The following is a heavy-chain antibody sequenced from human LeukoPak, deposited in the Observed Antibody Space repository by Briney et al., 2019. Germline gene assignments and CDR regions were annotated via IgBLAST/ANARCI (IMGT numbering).Heavy chain of an antibody. CDR1: GLTVSSNY. CDR2: IYSGGST. Sequence: SGGSLRLSCAASGLTVSSNYMSWVRQAPGKGQEWVSVIYSGGSTYYADSVKGRFTISRDNSKNTLYLQMNSLRAEDTAVYYCARGPPGRFLEWLWTYYMDVWGKGTTVTVSS. V-gene: IGHV3-53*01. D-gene: IGHD3-3*01. CDR3: ARGPPGRFLEWLWTYYMDV. J-gene: IGHJ6*03.